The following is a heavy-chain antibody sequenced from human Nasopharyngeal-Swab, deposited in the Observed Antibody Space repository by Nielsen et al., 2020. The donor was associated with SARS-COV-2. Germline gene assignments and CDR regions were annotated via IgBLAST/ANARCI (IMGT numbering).Heavy chain of an antibody. Sequence: GESLKISCAASGFTFSSYAMSWVRQAPGKGLEWVSAISGSGGSTYYADSVKGRFTISRDNSKNTLYLQMNSLRAEDTAVYYCASAATMIVYYGMDVWGQGTTVTVSS. CDR2: ISGSGGST. J-gene: IGHJ6*02. CDR1: GFTFSSYA. V-gene: IGHV3-23*01. CDR3: ASAATMIVYYGMDV. D-gene: IGHD3-22*01.